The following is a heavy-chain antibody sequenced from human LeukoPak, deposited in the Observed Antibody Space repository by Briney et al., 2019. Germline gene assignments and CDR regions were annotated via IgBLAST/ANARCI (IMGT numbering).Heavy chain of an antibody. V-gene: IGHV4-4*07. CDR2: IYTSGTT. CDR3: ARDKGRSSCSSIEI. Sequence: SETQSLTCTVSGGSISSSYWSWIRQPAGKGLEWIGRIYTSGTTSYNPSLKSRVTMSVDMSKNQVSLMLSSVTAADTAVYYCARDKGRSSCSSIEICGAGATVTVSS. CDR1: GGSISSSY. D-gene: IGHD6-6*01. J-gene: IGHJ6*04.